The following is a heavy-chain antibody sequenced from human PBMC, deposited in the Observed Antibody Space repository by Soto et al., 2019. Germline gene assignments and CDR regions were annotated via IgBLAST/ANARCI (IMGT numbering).Heavy chain of an antibody. CDR1: GFTFNTYD. J-gene: IGHJ5*02. V-gene: IGHV3-21*01. CDR2: ITTSSAYI. Sequence: EVQLVESGGGLVKPGGSLRLSCAASGFTFNTYDMNWVRQAPGKGLEWVSSITTSSAYIYYADSLKGRITITRDNPKTPLVLQMSSLRAEDTAVYYCVRSGTARLLRHSWFDTWGQGTLVTVSS. D-gene: IGHD2-21*01. CDR3: VRSGTARLLRHSWFDT.